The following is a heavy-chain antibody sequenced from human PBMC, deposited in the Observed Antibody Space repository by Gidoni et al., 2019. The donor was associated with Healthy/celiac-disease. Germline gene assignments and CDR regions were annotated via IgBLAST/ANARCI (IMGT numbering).Heavy chain of an antibody. J-gene: IGHJ4*02. CDR2: ISWNSGSI. D-gene: IGHD2-15*01. V-gene: IGHV3-9*01. Sequence: EVQLVESGGGLVQPGRSLRLSCAASGFTFDDYAMNWVRQAPGKGLEWVSGISWNSGSIGDADSVKGRFNISRDNAKNSLYLQMNSLRAEDTALYYCAKVSCSGGSCYSFDYWGQGTLVTVSS. CDR1: GFTFDDYA. CDR3: AKVSCSGGSCYSFDY.